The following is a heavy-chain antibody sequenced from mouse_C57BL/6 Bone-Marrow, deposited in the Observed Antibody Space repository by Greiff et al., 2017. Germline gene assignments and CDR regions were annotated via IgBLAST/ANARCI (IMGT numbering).Heavy chain of an antibody. CDR1: GFTFSDYY. Sequence: DVKLVESEGGLVQPGSSMKLSCTASGFTFSDYYMAWVRQVPEKGLEWVANINNDGSSTYYLDSLKSRFIISRDNAKNILYLQMSSLKSEDTATYYCARERNYYSNYDYAMDYWGQGTSVTVSS. CDR3: ARERNYYSNYDYAMDY. V-gene: IGHV5-16*01. D-gene: IGHD2-5*01. J-gene: IGHJ4*01. CDR2: INNDGSST.